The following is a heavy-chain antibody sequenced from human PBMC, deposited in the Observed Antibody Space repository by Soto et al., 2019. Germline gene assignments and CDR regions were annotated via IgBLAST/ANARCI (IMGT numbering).Heavy chain of an antibody. CDR2: IWYDGSLQ. Sequence: QVQMVESGGGVVQPGRSLRLSCAASGFSFEIYGMHWVRQAPGRGLEWVAIIWYDGSLQYYAAAVKGRFTISRDNSKNTLYLEMNSLRAEDTAVYYCANLWGDGYNLGQDYNGMDVWGQGTTVIVSS. J-gene: IGHJ6*02. CDR3: ANLWGDGYNLGQDYNGMDV. V-gene: IGHV3-33*06. CDR1: GFSFEIYG. D-gene: IGHD5-12*01.